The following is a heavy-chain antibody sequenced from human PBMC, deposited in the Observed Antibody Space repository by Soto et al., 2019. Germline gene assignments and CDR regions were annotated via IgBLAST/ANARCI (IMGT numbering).Heavy chain of an antibody. J-gene: IGHJ4*02. CDR1: GYSFSNNG. V-gene: IGHV1-18*04. D-gene: IGHD4-17*01. CDR2: INGDNGNT. Sequence: QVQLVQSGAEVKKPGASVKVSCQASGYSFSNNGISWVRQAPGQGFEWMGWINGDNGNTNYAQKFQGRVTMTTDTSTRTAYMELRSLRSDATAVYYCARDLGYGDYGTDFWGQGTLVTVSS. CDR3: ARDLGYGDYGTDF.